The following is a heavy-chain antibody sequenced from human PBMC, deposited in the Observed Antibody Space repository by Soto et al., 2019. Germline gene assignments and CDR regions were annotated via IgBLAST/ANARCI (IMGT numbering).Heavy chain of an antibody. V-gene: IGHV3-23*01. J-gene: IGHJ1*01. CDR1: GFTFNIYA. Sequence: GGSLRLSCAASGFTFNIYAMSWVRQAPGKGLEWVSAISGSGGGTYYADSVEGRFTISRDNSNNTLYLQMSSLRAEDTAVYYCAKCGYDSSGRLLRYFKQWGQGTLVTVSS. CDR2: ISGSGGGT. CDR3: AKCGYDSSGRLLRYFKQ. D-gene: IGHD3-22*01.